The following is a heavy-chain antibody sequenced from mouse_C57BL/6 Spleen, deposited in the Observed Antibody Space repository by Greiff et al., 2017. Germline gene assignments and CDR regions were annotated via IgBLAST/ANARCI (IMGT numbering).Heavy chain of an antibody. Sequence: EVKVVESGGDLVKPGGSLKLSCAASGFTFSSYGMSWVRQTPDKRLEWVATISSGGSYTYYPDSVKGRFTISRDNAKNTLYLQMSSLKSEDTAMYYCARLERYYAMDYWGQGTSVTVSS. J-gene: IGHJ4*01. CDR2: ISSGGSYT. CDR1: GFTFSSYG. CDR3: ARLERYYAMDY. V-gene: IGHV5-6*01.